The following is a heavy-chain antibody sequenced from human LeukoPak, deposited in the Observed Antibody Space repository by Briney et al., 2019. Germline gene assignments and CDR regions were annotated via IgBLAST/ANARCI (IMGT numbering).Heavy chain of an antibody. D-gene: IGHD3-22*01. CDR2: ISYDGSNK. CDR3: ADKRSGHYDTSGYYLGWYFDL. J-gene: IGHJ2*01. Sequence: PGGSLRLSCEASGFTFSSYGMHWVRQAPGKGPEWVAVISYDGSNKYYGDSVKGRFTVSRANFKNTLYLQMNTLRAEDTAVYYCADKRSGHYDTSGYYLGWYFDLWGRGTLVIVSS. CDR1: GFTFSSYG. V-gene: IGHV3-30*03.